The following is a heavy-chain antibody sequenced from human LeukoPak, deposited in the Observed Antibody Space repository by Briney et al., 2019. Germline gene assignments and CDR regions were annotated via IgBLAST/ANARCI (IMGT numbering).Heavy chain of an antibody. CDR1: GGTFSSYA. Sequence: GASVKVSCKASGGTFSSYAISWVRQAPGQGLEWMGGIIPIFGTANYAQKFQGRVTITADESTSTAYMELSSLRSEDTVVYYCAREGGYCSGGSCYSDYWGQGTLVTVSS. V-gene: IGHV1-69*13. D-gene: IGHD2-15*01. J-gene: IGHJ4*02. CDR2: IIPIFGTA. CDR3: AREGGYCSGGSCYSDY.